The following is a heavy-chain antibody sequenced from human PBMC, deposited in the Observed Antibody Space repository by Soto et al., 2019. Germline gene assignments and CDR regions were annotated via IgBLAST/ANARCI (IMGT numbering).Heavy chain of an antibody. J-gene: IGHJ4*02. CDR1: GGSISSGDYY. D-gene: IGHD3-22*01. CDR2: IYYSGST. Sequence: QVRLQESGPGLVKPSQTLSLTCTVSGGSISSGDYYWSWIRQPPGKGLEWIGYIYYSGSTYYNPYVKSRVTRSVDTSKNQFSLKLSSVTAADTAVYYCARGSGYYGVDFDYWGQGTLVTVSS. CDR3: ARGSGYYGVDFDY. V-gene: IGHV4-30-4*01.